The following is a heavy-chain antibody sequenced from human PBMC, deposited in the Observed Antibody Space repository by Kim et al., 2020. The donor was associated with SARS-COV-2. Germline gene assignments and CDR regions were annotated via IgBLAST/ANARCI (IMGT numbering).Heavy chain of an antibody. CDR1: GYTFTGYY. V-gene: IGHV1-2*02. J-gene: IGHJ4*02. D-gene: IGHD6-13*01. CDR2: INPNSGGT. Sequence: ASVKVSCKASGYTFTGYYMHWVRQAPGQGLEWMGWINPNSGGTNYAQKFQGRVTTTRDTSISTAYMELSRLRSDDTAVYYCARGPGGYSSSWSFFFFDYWGQGTLVTVSS. CDR3: ARGPGGYSSSWSFFFFDY.